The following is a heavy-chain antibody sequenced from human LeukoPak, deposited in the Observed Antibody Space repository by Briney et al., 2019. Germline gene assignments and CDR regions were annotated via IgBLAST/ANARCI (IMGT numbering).Heavy chain of an antibody. Sequence: ASVKVSCKASGYTFTTCDIIWVRQATGQGLEWMGWMNPNSGNTGYAQKFQGRVTMTRNTSTSTAYMELSSLRSEDTAVYYWGRDFPVDSRGGYGGGDYWGQGTLVTVSS. D-gene: IGHD6-19*01. CDR2: MNPNSGNT. V-gene: IGHV1-8*01. J-gene: IGHJ4*02. CDR3: GRDFPVDSRGGYGGGDY. CDR1: GYTFTTCD.